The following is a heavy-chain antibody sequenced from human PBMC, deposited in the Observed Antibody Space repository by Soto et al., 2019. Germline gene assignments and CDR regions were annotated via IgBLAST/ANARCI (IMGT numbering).Heavy chain of an antibody. CDR1: GGSFSGYY. D-gene: IGHD6-6*01. V-gene: IGHV4-34*01. CDR3: ARGGIAARIFDY. J-gene: IGHJ4*01. Sequence: QVQLQQWGARLLKPSETLSLTCAVYGGSFSGYYWSWIRQPPGKGLEWIGEINHSGSTTYNPSLKSRVTISIDTSKSHFSLNLSSVTAADTAVYYCARGGIAARIFDYWGQGTLVTVSS. CDR2: INHSGST.